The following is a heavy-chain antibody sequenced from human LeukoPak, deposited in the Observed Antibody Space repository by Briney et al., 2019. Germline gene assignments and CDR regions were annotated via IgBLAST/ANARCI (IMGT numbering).Heavy chain of an antibody. CDR2: ISSSSSYT. J-gene: IGHJ4*02. CDR1: GFTFSDYY. V-gene: IGHV3-11*06. D-gene: IGHD3-22*01. Sequence: GGSLRLSCAASGFTFSDYYMSWIRQAPGKGLERVSYISSSSSYTNYADSVKGRFTISRDNAKNSLYLQMNSLRAEDSAVYYCARDYYDSSGYYLGYWGQGTLVTVSS. CDR3: ARDYYDSSGYYLGY.